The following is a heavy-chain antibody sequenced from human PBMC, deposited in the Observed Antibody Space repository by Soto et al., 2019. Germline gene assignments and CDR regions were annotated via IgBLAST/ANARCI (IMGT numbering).Heavy chain of an antibody. J-gene: IGHJ4*02. CDR1: GFSVVSNY. V-gene: IGHV3-66*01. Sequence: PGGSLRLSCASSGFSVVSNYMSWVRQAPGKGLEWVSVIFASDSTYYADSVKGRFTISRDSSKNTLYLQMNSLRAEDTAVYYCARDRGGVDYWGRGTLVTVSS. CDR3: ARDRGGVDY. CDR2: IFASDST. D-gene: IGHD3-10*01.